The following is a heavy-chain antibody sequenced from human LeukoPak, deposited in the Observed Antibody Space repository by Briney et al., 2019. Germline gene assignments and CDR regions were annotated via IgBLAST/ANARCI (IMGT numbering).Heavy chain of an antibody. CDR2: FYSGESDT. CDR1: GYVFTTHW. CDR3: ARQEDTAMAPDY. J-gene: IGHJ4*02. Sequence: GESLKISCKGSGYVFTTHWIGWVRQVPGQGLEWMGIFYSGESDTRYSPSFQGHVTISVDKSISTAYLQWSSLKASDTAMYYCARQEDTAMAPDYWGQGTLVTVSS. V-gene: IGHV5-51*01. D-gene: IGHD5-18*01.